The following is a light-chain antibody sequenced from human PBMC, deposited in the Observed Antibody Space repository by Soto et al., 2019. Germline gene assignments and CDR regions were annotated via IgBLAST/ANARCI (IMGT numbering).Light chain of an antibody. CDR1: SSDVGGSGL. J-gene: IGLJ1*01. CDR3: SSYTSSSTYV. V-gene: IGLV2-14*02. CDR2: EVF. Sequence: QSALTQPASVSGSPAQSITISCTGSSSDVGGSGLVSWYQFHPGKAPKLLIFEVFKRPSGVSNRFSGSKFGNTASLTISGLQAEDEADYYCSSYTSSSTYVFGTGTKLTVL.